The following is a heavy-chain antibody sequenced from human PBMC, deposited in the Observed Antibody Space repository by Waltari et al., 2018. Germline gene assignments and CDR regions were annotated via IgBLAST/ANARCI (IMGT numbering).Heavy chain of an antibody. CDR2: INPDGSDT. J-gene: IGHJ4*01. Sequence: EVQLVESGGVLVQPGGSLRLSCTGAGFTFRAYWMPWVRQAPGKGPVWVSRINPDGSDTTYADSVKGRFTISRDNAKDTLYLQMNSLRVEDTAVYYCARAGFYRFDYWGHGTLATVSS. D-gene: IGHD3-16*02. CDR1: GFTFRAYW. CDR3: ARAGFYRFDY. V-gene: IGHV3-74*01.